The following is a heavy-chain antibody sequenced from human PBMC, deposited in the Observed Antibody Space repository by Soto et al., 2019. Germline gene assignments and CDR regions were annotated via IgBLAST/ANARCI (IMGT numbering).Heavy chain of an antibody. CDR3: AKDLDGAAAGPTKFYGMDV. D-gene: IGHD6-13*01. CDR2: ISGSGDST. J-gene: IGHJ6*02. CDR1: GFTFSSYA. Sequence: EVQLLESGGGLVQPGGSLRLSCAASGFTFSSYAMSWVRQAPGKGLEWVSVISGSGDSTYYADSVRGPFTISRDNSKNTLYLQMNSLRAEDTAVYYCAKDLDGAAAGPTKFYGMDVWGQGTTVTVSS. V-gene: IGHV3-23*01.